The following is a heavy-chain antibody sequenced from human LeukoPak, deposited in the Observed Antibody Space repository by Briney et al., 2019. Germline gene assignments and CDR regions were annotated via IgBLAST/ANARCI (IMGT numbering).Heavy chain of an antibody. D-gene: IGHD6-13*01. CDR2: ISGGGGSA. J-gene: IGHJ4*02. V-gene: IGHV3-23*01. CDR1: GFSFTSYA. CDR3: AKDRSLSSNWYGRVDY. Sequence: TGGSLRLSCAASGFSFTSYAVSWVRQAPGKGLECVSAISGGGGSAYYADSVKGRFTISRDNSKNTLSLQMNSLRAEDTAVYYCAKDRSLSSNWYGRVDYWGQGTLVSVSS.